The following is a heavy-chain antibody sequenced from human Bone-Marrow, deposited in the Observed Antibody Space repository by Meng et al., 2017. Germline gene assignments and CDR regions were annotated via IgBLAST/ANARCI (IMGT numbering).Heavy chain of an antibody. J-gene: IGHJ6*02. V-gene: IGHV4-4*07. CDR1: GGSISSYY. CDR3: ATGVPIAAAGTRNLYYYYYGMDV. CDR2: IYTSGST. Sequence: SETLSLTCTVSGGSISSYYWSWIRQPAGKGLEWIGRIYTSGSTNYNPSLKSRVTMSVDTSKNQFSLKLSSVTAADTAVYYCATGVPIAAAGTRNLYYYYYGMDVWGQGTTVTVSS. D-gene: IGHD6-13*01.